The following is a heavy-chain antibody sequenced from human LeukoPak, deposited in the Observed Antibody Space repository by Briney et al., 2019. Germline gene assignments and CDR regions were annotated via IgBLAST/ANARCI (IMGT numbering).Heavy chain of an antibody. CDR1: GFTFSSYT. V-gene: IGHV3-21*01. CDR3: AREAYSHYGFDY. Sequence: PGGSLRLSCAASGFTFSSYTMNWVRQAPGKGVEWVSSISTTSSYIYYGDSVKGRLPISRDNAKNSLYLQMNSLSGEDTAVYYCAREAYSHYGFDYWGQGTLVTVSS. J-gene: IGHJ4*02. D-gene: IGHD4-11*01. CDR2: ISTTSSYI.